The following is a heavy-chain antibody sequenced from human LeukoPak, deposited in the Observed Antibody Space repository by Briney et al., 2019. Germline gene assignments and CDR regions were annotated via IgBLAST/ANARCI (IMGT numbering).Heavy chain of an antibody. V-gene: IGHV4-39*07. CDR2: IYYSGST. CDR1: GGSFSSRSYY. J-gene: IGHJ6*03. CDR3: ARTLRGYYYYMDV. Sequence: SETLSLTCTVSGGSFSSRSYYWGWIRQPPGKGLEWIGHIYYSGSTYYNPSLKSRVTIAVDTSKNQFSLKLSSVTAADTAVYYCARTLRGYYYYMDVWGKGTTVTVSS.